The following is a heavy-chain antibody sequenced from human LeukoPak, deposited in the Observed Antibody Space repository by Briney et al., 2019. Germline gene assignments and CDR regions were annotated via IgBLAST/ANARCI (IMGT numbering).Heavy chain of an antibody. CDR2: ISSSGSTI. CDR3: APDPNNWLRHY. J-gene: IGHJ4*02. CDR1: EFTFSDYY. D-gene: IGHD1-20*01. V-gene: IGHV3-11*01. Sequence: PGGSLRLSCAASEFTFSDYYMSWIRQAPGKGLEWVSYISSSGSTIYYADSVKGRFTISRDNAKNSLYLQMNSLRADDTAVYYCAPDPNNWLRHYWGQGTLVTVSS.